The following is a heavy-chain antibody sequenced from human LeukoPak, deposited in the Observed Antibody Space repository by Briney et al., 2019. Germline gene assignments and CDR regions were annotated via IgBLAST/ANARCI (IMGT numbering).Heavy chain of an antibody. CDR2: INHSGST. Sequence: SETLSLTCAVYGGSFSGYYWSWIRQPPGKGLEWIGEINHSGSTNYNPSLKSRVTISVDTSKNQFSLKLSSVTAADTAVYYCARSSADTMTSYSYWGQGTLVTVSS. CDR3: ARSSADTMTSYSY. CDR1: GGSFSGYY. V-gene: IGHV4-34*01. D-gene: IGHD4-17*01. J-gene: IGHJ4*02.